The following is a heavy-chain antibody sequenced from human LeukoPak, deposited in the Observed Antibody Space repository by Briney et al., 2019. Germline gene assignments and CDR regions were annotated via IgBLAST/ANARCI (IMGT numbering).Heavy chain of an antibody. Sequence: PGGSLRLSCAASGFTVSSNYMSWVRQAPGKGLERVSVIYSGGSTYYADSVKGRFTISRDNAKNSLYLQMNSLRAEDTAVYYCARDYATYCSGGSCYPEYFQHWGQGTLVTVSS. CDR1: GFTVSSNY. CDR3: ARDYATYCSGGSCYPEYFQH. CDR2: IYSGGST. J-gene: IGHJ1*01. V-gene: IGHV3-66*01. D-gene: IGHD2-15*01.